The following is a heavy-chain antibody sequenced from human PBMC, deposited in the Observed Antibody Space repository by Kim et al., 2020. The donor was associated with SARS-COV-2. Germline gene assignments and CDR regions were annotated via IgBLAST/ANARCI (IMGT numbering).Heavy chain of an antibody. D-gene: IGHD2-15*01. CDR2: TI. V-gene: IGHV3-48*04. J-gene: IGHJ4*02. CDR3: ARPFGGYDY. Sequence: TINYVDSVKRRFTNTRDNAKNSLYLQMNSLRAEDKAVYYCARPFGGYDYWGQGTLVTVSS.